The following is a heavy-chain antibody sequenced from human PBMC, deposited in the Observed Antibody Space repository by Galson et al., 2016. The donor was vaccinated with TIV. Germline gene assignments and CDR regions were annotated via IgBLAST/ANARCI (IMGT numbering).Heavy chain of an antibody. CDR3: ARVRFCSSTNCLNYFDY. CDR2: IWYDGSNK. Sequence: SLRLSCAASGFTFSSYGMHWVRQAPGKGLEWVAVIWYDGSNKDYADSVKGRFTISRDNSKNTVYLQMNSLRAGDTAVYYCARVRFCSSTNCLNYFDYWGQGTLSPSPQ. J-gene: IGHJ4*02. CDR1: GFTFSSYG. V-gene: IGHV3-33*01. D-gene: IGHD2-2*01.